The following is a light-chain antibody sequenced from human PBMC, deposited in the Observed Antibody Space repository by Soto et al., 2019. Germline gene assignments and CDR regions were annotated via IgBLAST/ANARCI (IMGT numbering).Light chain of an antibody. CDR2: ANT. V-gene: IGLV1-40*01. CDR3: QSYDSSLKNSV. J-gene: IGLJ3*02. Sequence: QSVLTQSPPVSGAPGQRVTISCTGSSSNIGAGYDVHWYQQFPGTAPKLLIYANTNRPSGDPDRFSGSKSGTSASLAITGLQPEDEADYYCQSYDSSLKNSVFGGGTKLTVL. CDR1: SSNIGAGYD.